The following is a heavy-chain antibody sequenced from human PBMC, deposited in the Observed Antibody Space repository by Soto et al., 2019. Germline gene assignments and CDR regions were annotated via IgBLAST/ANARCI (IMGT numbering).Heavy chain of an antibody. V-gene: IGHV4-39*02. J-gene: IGHJ4*02. CDR1: GGSISSSSYY. Sequence: QLQLQESGPGLVKPSETLSLTCTVSGGSISSSSYYWGWIRQPPGKGLEWIGSIYYSGSTYYNPSLKSRVTISVDTSKSHFSLQLSSVTAADTAVYYCARGHNVRLLEWLVSYFDYCGQGTLLTVSS. CDR2: IYYSGST. CDR3: ARGHNVRLLEWLVSYFDY. D-gene: IGHD3-3*01.